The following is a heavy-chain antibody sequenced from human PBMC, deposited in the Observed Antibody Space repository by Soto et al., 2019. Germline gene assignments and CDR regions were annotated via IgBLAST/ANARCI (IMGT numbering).Heavy chain of an antibody. Sequence: GGSLRLSCAASGFTFSSYSMNWVRQAPGKGLEWVSSISSSSSYIYYADSVKGRFTISRDNAKNSLYLQMNSLRAEDTAVYYCARADYYDFWSGYYYMDVWGKGTTVTVSS. J-gene: IGHJ6*03. CDR2: ISSSSSYI. CDR1: GFTFSSYS. D-gene: IGHD3-3*01. V-gene: IGHV3-21*01. CDR3: ARADYYDFWSGYYYMDV.